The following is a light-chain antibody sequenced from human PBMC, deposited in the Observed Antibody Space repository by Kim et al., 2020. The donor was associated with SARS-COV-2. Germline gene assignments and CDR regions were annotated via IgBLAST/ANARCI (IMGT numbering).Light chain of an antibody. Sequence: QSALTQPASVSGSPGQSITISCTGTSSDVGGYNYVSWYQQHPGKAPKLMIYDVSKRPSGVSNRFSGSKSGNTASLTISGLQAEDEADYYCSSYPSSSPLSVFGTGTKVTVL. CDR1: SSDVGGYNY. CDR2: DVS. V-gene: IGLV2-14*01. J-gene: IGLJ1*01. CDR3: SSYPSSSPLSV.